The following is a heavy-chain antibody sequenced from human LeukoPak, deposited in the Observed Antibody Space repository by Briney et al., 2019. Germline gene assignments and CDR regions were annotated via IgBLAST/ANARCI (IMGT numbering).Heavy chain of an antibody. D-gene: IGHD1-26*01. V-gene: IGHV4-59*08. Sequence: SETLSLTCTVSGGSISSYYWSWIRQPPGKGLEWIGYIYYSGSTNYNPSLKSRVTISVDTSKNQFSLRLSSVTAADTAVYYCAGRDGSHSWFDPWGQGTLVTVSS. CDR3: AGRDGSHSWFDP. CDR2: IYYSGST. J-gene: IGHJ5*02. CDR1: GGSISSYY.